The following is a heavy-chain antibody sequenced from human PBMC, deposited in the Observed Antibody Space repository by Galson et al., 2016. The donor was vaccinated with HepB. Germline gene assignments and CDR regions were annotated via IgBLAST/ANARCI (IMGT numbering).Heavy chain of an antibody. J-gene: IGHJ6*02. Sequence: SVKVSCKASGYTFSNYVIHWVRQAPGERLEWMGWINAGNGNTKYSQKFQGRVTITADESTSTAYMELSSLRSEDTAVYYCARVRDGYNKYYHYGLDVWGQGTTVTVSS. V-gene: IGHV1-3*01. D-gene: IGHD5-24*01. CDR1: GYTFSNYV. CDR2: INAGNGNT. CDR3: ARVRDGYNKYYHYGLDV.